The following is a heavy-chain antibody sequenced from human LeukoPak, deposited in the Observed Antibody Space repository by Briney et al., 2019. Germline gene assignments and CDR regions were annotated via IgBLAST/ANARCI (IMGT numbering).Heavy chain of an antibody. V-gene: IGHV1-69*04. CDR2: IIPILGIA. CDR1: GGTFSSYA. CDR3: ARSPINYYDSSGNFDY. D-gene: IGHD3-22*01. J-gene: IGHJ4*02. Sequence: SVKISCKASGGTFSSYAISWVRQAPGQGLEWMGRIIPILGIANYAQKFQGRVTITADKSTSTAYMELSSLRSEDTAVYYCARSPINYYDSSGNFDYWGQGTLVTVSS.